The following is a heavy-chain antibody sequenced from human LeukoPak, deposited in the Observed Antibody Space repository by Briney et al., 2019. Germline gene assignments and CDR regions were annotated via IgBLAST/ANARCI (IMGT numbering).Heavy chain of an antibody. D-gene: IGHD6-6*01. CDR1: GGSISSSNYY. Sequence: SETLSLTCTVSGGSISSSNYYWGWIRQPPGKGLEWIGSIYYSGSTYYNPSLKSRVTISVDTSKNQFSLKLSSVTAADTAVYYCARERRLDEIVPHYYFDYWGQGTLVTVSS. CDR2: IYYSGST. CDR3: ARERRLDEIVPHYYFDY. V-gene: IGHV4-39*07. J-gene: IGHJ4*02.